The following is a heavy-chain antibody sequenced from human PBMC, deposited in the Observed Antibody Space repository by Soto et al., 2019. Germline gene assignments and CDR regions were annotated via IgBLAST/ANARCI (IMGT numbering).Heavy chain of an antibody. J-gene: IGHJ4*02. Sequence: PGGSLRLSCAASGFIFSDYSMNWVRQAPGKGLEWVSSISGSRGYIYYGDSVKGRFTISRDNAKNSVVLQMNNLRAEDTAVYYCARDWAAALDYWGPGTLVTVS. CDR1: GFIFSDYS. CDR2: ISGSRGYI. D-gene: IGHD6-13*01. CDR3: ARDWAAALDY. V-gene: IGHV3-21*01.